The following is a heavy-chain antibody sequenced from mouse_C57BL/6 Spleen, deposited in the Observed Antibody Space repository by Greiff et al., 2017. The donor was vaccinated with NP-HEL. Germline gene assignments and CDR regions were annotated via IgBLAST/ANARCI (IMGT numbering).Heavy chain of an antibody. CDR2: FHPYNDDT. CDR3: ARRGWYFDV. CDR1: GYTFTTYP. V-gene: IGHV1-47*01. J-gene: IGHJ1*03. Sequence: VKLLESGAELVQPGASVTMSCKASGYTFTTYPLAWMKQNHGKSLAWIGNFHPYNDDTKYNEKFKGKATLTVEKSSSTVYLELSRLTSDDSAVYYCARRGWYFDVWGTGTTVTVSS.